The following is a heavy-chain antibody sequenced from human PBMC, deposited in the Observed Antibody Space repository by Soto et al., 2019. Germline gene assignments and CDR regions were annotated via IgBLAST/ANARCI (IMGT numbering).Heavy chain of an antibody. V-gene: IGHV3-30-3*01. Sequence: GSLRLSCAASGFTFSSYAMHWVRQAPGKGLEWVALISYDGSDKDYADSVKGRFTISRDNSRNTLFLQMNSLRAEDTAVYYCARDYYKYYDSSGYYRSPAYWGQGTLVTV. CDR1: GFTFSSYA. D-gene: IGHD3-22*01. J-gene: IGHJ4*02. CDR2: ISYDGSDK. CDR3: ARDYYKYYDSSGYYRSPAY.